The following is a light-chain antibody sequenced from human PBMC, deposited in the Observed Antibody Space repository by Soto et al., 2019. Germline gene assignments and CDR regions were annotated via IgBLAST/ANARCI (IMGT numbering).Light chain of an antibody. V-gene: IGKV3-15*01. J-gene: IGKJ1*01. Sequence: EIVMTQSPATLSVSPGERATLSCRASQSVSRNLAWYQQKPGQAPRLLIDGASTRATGIPARFSGSGSGTDVTLTSSRLQSADFAVYYCQHYNNWPAWTFGQGTKVEIK. CDR1: QSVSRN. CDR2: GAS. CDR3: QHYNNWPAWT.